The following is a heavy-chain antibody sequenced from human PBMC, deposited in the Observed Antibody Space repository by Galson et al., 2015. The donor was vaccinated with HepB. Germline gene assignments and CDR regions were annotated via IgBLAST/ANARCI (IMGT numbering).Heavy chain of an antibody. CDR2: IIPIFGTA. Sequence: SVKVSCKASGGTFSSYAISWVRQAPGQGLEWMGGIIPIFGTANYAQKFQGRVTITADKSTSTAYMELSSLRSEDTAVYYCARGRGFEPEPSYYYGMDVWGQGTPVTVSS. CDR3: ARGRGFEPEPSYYYGMDV. CDR1: GGTFSSYA. J-gene: IGHJ6*02. D-gene: IGHD1-14*01. V-gene: IGHV1-69*06.